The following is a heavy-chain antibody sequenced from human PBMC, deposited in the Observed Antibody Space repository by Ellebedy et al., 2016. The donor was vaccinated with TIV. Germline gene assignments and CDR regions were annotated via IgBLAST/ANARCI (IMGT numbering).Heavy chain of an antibody. CDR2: IYYSGST. V-gene: IGHV4-59*01. J-gene: IGHJ5*02. Sequence: MPSETLSLTCTVSGGSISSYYWSWIRQPPGKGLEWIGYIYYSGSTNYNPSPKSRVTISVDTSKNQFSLKLSSVTAADTAVYYCARYYGILTGYLNWFDPWGQGTLVTVSS. CDR1: GGSISSYY. D-gene: IGHD3-9*01. CDR3: ARYYGILTGYLNWFDP.